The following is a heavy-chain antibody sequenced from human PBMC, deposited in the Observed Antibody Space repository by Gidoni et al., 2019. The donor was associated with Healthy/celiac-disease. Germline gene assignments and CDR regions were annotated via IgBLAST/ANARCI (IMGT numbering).Heavy chain of an antibody. D-gene: IGHD1-26*01. J-gene: IGHJ4*02. CDR1: GFTVSSYG. V-gene: IGHV3-33*01. Sequence: QAQLVKSGGGVVQPGRPLRLACAPSGFTVSSYGMHGVRQAPGKGLEWGAVIWYDGSNKYYADSVKGRFTISRDNSKNTLYLQMNSLRAEDTAVYYCARDASGSRYYFDYWGQGTLVTVSS. CDR2: IWYDGSNK. CDR3: ARDASGSRYYFDY.